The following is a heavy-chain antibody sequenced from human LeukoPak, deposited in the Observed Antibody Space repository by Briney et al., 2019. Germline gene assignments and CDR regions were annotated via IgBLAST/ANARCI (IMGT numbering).Heavy chain of an antibody. Sequence: SETLSLTCAVYGGSFSGYYWSWIRQPPGKGLEWIGEINHSGSTNYNPSLKSRVTISVDTSKNQFSLKLSSVTAADTAVYYCARGDVRLFPEGYFQHWGQGTLVTVSS. CDR1: GGSFSGYY. J-gene: IGHJ1*01. D-gene: IGHD3-3*01. V-gene: IGHV4-34*01. CDR2: INHSGST. CDR3: ARGDVRLFPEGYFQH.